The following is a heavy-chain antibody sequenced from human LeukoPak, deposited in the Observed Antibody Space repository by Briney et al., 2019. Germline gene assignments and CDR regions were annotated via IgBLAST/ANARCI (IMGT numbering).Heavy chain of an antibody. Sequence: ASVKVSCKASGYTFPGYYMHWVRQAPGQGLEWMGWIDPKRGGTNYAQKFQGRVTMTRDTSISTAYMEVSRLRSDDTAVYYCATTIEAEIWYFDYWGQGTLVTVSS. CDR1: GYTFPGYY. CDR3: ATTIEAEIWYFDY. V-gene: IGHV1-2*02. D-gene: IGHD3-9*01. CDR2: IDPKRGGT. J-gene: IGHJ4*02.